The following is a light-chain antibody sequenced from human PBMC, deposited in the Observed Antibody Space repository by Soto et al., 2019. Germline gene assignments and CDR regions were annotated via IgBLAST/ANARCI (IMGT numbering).Light chain of an antibody. Sequence: AIQMTQSPSSLSASVGDRVTITCRASRGIRNDLSWYQQKPVKAPKLLTYAASSLQSGVPSRFSGSRSGPDFTLTISSLQLEDSATYYCLQDYTYPLTFGPGTKVDIK. V-gene: IGKV1-6*01. CDR2: AAS. CDR3: LQDYTYPLT. CDR1: RGIRND. J-gene: IGKJ3*01.